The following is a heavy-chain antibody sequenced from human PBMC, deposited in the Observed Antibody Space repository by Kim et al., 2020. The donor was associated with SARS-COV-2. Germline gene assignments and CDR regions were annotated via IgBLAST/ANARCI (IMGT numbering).Heavy chain of an antibody. V-gene: IGHV1-69*04. CDR1: GGTFSSYA. CDR2: IIPILGIA. D-gene: IGHD3-9*01. Sequence: SVKVSCKASGGTFSSYAISWVRQAPGKGLEWMGRIIPILGIANYAQKFQGRVTITADKSTSTAYMELSSLRSEDTAVDYCASASLRYFDWQNYYYYGL. CDR3: ASASLRYFDWQNYYYYGL. J-gene: IGHJ6*01.